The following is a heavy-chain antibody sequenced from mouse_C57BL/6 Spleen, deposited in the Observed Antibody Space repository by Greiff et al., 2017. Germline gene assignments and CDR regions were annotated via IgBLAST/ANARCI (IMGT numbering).Heavy chain of an antibody. D-gene: IGHD2-4*01. CDR3: ARDRIYYDYDKNENYAMDY. CDR2: INYDGSST. CDR1: GFTFSDYY. Sequence: EVKLVESEGGLVQPGSSMKLSCTASGFTFSDYYMAWVRQVPEKGLEWVANINYDGSSTYYLDSLKSRFIISRDNAKNILYLQMSSLKSEDTATYYCARDRIYYDYDKNENYAMDYWGQGTSVTVSS. J-gene: IGHJ4*01. V-gene: IGHV5-16*01.